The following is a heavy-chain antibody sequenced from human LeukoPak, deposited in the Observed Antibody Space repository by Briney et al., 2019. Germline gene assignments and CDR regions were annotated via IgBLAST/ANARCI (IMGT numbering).Heavy chain of an antibody. CDR3: ARDIIILPTALDY. CDR2: ISGGGGST. Sequence: PGGSLRLSCAASGFTFSSYAMTWVRQAPGKGLEWVSAISGGGGSTYYADSVKGRFTISRDSSKNTLYLQMNSLRAEDTAMYYCARDIIILPTALDYWGQGTLVTVSS. CDR1: GFTFSSYA. V-gene: IGHV3-23*01. J-gene: IGHJ4*02. D-gene: IGHD2/OR15-2a*01.